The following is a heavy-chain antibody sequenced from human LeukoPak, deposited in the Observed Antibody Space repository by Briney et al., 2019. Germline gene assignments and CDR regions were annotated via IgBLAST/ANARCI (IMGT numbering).Heavy chain of an antibody. V-gene: IGHV1-2*06. CDR2: INPNSGGT. CDR3: AAYDYVWGSYRSFDY. D-gene: IGHD3-16*02. CDR1: GYTSTGYY. J-gene: IGHJ4*02. Sequence: GASVKVSCKASGYTSTGYYMHWVRQAPGQGLEWMGRINPNSGGTNYAQKFQGRVTMTRDTSISTAYMELSRLRSDDTAVYYCAAYDYVWGSYRSFDYWGQGTLVTVSS.